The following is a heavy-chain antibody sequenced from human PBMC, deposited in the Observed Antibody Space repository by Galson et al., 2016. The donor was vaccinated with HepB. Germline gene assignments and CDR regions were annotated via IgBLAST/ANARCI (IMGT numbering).Heavy chain of an antibody. D-gene: IGHD3-3*01. Sequence: SLRLSCAASGFTFNSYGMHWVRQAPGKGLEWVAVISYDGRNKYYADSVKGRFTIPRDNFENTLYLQMNSLRAEDTAVDYCAKDPRWSGYFHYRYYYMDVWGKGTTVTVSS. V-gene: IGHV3-30*18. CDR1: GFTFNSYG. CDR2: ISYDGRNK. CDR3: AKDPRWSGYFHYRYYYMDV. J-gene: IGHJ6*03.